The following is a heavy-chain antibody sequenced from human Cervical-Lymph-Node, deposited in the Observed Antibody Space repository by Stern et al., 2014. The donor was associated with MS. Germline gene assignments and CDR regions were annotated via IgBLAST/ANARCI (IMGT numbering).Heavy chain of an antibody. CDR2: IYYSGST. D-gene: IGHD3-22*01. CDR3: ARDLYYYDSSGYYHYGTDY. V-gene: IGHV4-31*03. CDR1: GGSISSGGYY. J-gene: IGHJ4*02. Sequence: QLQLQESGPGLVKPSQTLSLTCTVSGGSISSGGYYWSWIRQHPGKGLEWIGYIYYSGSTYYNPSLKSRVTISVDTSKNQFSLKLSSVTAADTAVYYCARDLYYYDSSGYYHYGTDYWGQGTLVTVSS.